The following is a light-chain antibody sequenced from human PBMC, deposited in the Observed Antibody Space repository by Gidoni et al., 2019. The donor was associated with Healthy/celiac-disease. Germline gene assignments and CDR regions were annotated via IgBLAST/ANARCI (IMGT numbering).Light chain of an antibody. V-gene: IGKV1-33*01. Sequence: DIQMTQSPSSLSASVGDRVTITCQASQDISNYLTWYQQKPGKAPKLLIYDASNLETGVPSRFIGSGSGTDFTFTISSLQPEDIATYYCQQYANLPPVLTFGGGTKVELK. J-gene: IGKJ4*01. CDR2: DAS. CDR3: QQYANLPPVLT. CDR1: QDISNY.